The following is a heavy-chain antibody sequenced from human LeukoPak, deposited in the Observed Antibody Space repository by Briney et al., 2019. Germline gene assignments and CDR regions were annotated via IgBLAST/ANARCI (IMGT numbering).Heavy chain of an antibody. D-gene: IGHD3-3*01. J-gene: IGHJ5*02. CDR1: GFSLSTSGVG. CDR2: IYWDDDK. CDR3: PPSPKGTYYDFWSGYLNWFDP. Sequence: SGPTLVNPTQTLALTCTFSGFSLSTSGVGVGWIRQPPGKALEWLALIYWDDDKRYSPSLKSRLTITKDTSKNQVVPTMTNMDPVDTATYYSPPSPKGTYYDFWSGYLNWFDPWGQGTLVTVSS. V-gene: IGHV2-5*02.